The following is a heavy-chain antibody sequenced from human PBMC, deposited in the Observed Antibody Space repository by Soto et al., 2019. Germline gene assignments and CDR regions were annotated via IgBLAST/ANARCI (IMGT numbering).Heavy chain of an antibody. CDR1: GFTFSSYA. D-gene: IGHD6-13*01. Sequence: PGGSLRLSCAASGFTFSSYAMSWVRQAPGKGLEWVSAISGSGGSTYYADSVKGRFTISRDNSKNTLYLQMNSLRAEDTAVYYCAKEAGIAAAGTDLNWFDPWGQGTLVTVSS. V-gene: IGHV3-23*01. CDR3: AKEAGIAAAGTDLNWFDP. CDR2: ISGSGGST. J-gene: IGHJ5*02.